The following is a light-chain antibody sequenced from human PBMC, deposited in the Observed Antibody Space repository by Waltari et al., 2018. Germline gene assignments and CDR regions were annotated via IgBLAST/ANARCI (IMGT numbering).Light chain of an antibody. CDR3: QQYNSYPYT. Sequence: DIQMTQSPSTLSASMGDRVTITCRASQTVNSWLAWYQQKPGQAPKLLIYKTSALESGVPSRCRGSGSGTEFTLTISSLQPDDFATYYCQQYNSYPYTFGQGTNLEI. CDR2: KTS. J-gene: IGKJ2*01. V-gene: IGKV1-5*03. CDR1: QTVNSW.